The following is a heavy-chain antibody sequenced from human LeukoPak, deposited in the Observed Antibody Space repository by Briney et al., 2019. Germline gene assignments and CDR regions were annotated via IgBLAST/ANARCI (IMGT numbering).Heavy chain of an antibody. D-gene: IGHD2/OR15-2a*01. J-gene: IGHJ4*02. Sequence: GGSLRLSCAASGFTFSSYAMSWVRQAPGKGLVWVSRVSGDGSSTVYADSVKGRFTISRDNAKNTLYLQMNSLRADDTAVYYCTRDLSPAHFWGQGTLVTVSS. CDR1: GFTFSSYA. CDR2: VSGDGSST. V-gene: IGHV3-74*01. CDR3: TRDLSPAHF.